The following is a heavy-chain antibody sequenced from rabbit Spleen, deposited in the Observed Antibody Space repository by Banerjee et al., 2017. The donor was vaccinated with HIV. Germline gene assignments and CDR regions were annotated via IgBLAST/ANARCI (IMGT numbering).Heavy chain of an antibody. V-gene: IGHV1S40*01. CDR1: GFSFSSSYY. CDR2: INAVTGKA. D-gene: IGHD8-1*01. CDR3: ARDTGSSFSSYGMDL. Sequence: QSLEESGGGLVQPEGSLTLTCTASGFSFSSSYYMCWVRQAPGKGLEWIACINAVTGKAVYASWAKGRFTFSKTSSTTVTLQVTSLTAADTATYFCARDTGSSFSSYGMDLWGPGTLVTVS. J-gene: IGHJ6*01.